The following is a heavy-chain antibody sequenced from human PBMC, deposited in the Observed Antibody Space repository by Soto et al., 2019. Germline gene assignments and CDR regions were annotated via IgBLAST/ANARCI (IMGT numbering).Heavy chain of an antibody. J-gene: IGHJ4*02. Sequence: EVLLVESGGGLVKPGGSLRLSCAASGFTFSTYSMNWVRQAPGKGLEWVSSINTASYIDYADSVKGRFTISRDDAKNSLYLQMNRLRDEDTAVYYWAREGGYCNGGGCRYFDYWGQGTLVTVSS. CDR1: GFTFSTYS. CDR2: INTASYI. D-gene: IGHD2-15*01. CDR3: AREGGYCNGGGCRYFDY. V-gene: IGHV3-21*01.